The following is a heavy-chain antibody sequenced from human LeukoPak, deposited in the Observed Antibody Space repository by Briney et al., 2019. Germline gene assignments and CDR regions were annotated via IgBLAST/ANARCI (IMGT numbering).Heavy chain of an antibody. J-gene: IGHJ4*02. V-gene: IGHV3-9*01. CDR1: GFTFDDYA. D-gene: IGHD5-24*01. CDR3: ARYRDGYTYFDY. Sequence: GRSLRLSCAASGFTFDDYAMHWVRQAPGKGLEWVSGISWNSGSIGYADSVKGRFTISRDNAMNSLYLQMNSLRVEDTAVYYCARYRDGYTYFDYWGQGTLVTVSS. CDR2: ISWNSGSI.